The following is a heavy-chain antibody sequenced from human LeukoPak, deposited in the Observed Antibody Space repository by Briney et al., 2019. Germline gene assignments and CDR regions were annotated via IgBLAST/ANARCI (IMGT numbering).Heavy chain of an antibody. CDR1: GFTFSDYY. V-gene: IGHV3-11*01. D-gene: IGHD2-15*01. CDR2: ITTSGSTI. CDR3: ARGRYCSGGTCYSGAGGFDY. Sequence: GGSLRLSCAASGFTFSDYYMSWIRQAPGKGLEWVSFITTSGSTIYYADSVKGRFTISRDNAKNSLYLQMNSLRAEDTAVYYCARGRYCSGGTCYSGAGGFDYWGQGTLVTVSS. J-gene: IGHJ4*02.